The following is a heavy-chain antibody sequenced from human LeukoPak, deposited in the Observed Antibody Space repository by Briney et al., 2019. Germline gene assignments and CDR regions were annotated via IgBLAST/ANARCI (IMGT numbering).Heavy chain of an antibody. J-gene: IGHJ5*02. Sequence: ASVKVSCKASGYTFTSYYMHWVRQAPGQGLEWMGIINPSGGSTSYAQKFQGRVTMTRDTSTSTVYMELSSLRSEDTAVYYCGRALRNDVRLFDPWGQGTLVTVSS. CDR1: GYTFTSYY. V-gene: IGHV1-46*01. CDR2: INPSGGST. CDR3: GRALRNDVRLFDP. D-gene: IGHD1-1*01.